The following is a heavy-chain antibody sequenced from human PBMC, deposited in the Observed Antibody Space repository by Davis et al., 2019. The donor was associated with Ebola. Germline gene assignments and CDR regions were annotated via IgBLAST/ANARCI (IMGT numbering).Heavy chain of an antibody. CDR3: AKDISYSGAFDY. CDR2: ISWNSGSI. J-gene: IGHJ4*02. CDR1: GFTFDDYA. V-gene: IGHV3-9*01. D-gene: IGHD2-15*01. Sequence: SLKISCAASGFTFDDYAMHWVRQAPGKGLEWVSGISWNSGSIGYADSVKGRFTISRDNAKNSLYLQMNSLRAEDTALYYCAKDISYSGAFDYWGQGTLVTVSS.